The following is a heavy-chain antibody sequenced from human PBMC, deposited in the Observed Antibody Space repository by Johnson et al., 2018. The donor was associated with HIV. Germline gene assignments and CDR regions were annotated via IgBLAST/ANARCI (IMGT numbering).Heavy chain of an antibody. CDR3: ARDAPNIFHGSGVRDDAFDI. D-gene: IGHD2-15*01. CDR2: IKKDGGEK. CDR1: GFSFSSYW. V-gene: IGHV3-7*01. Sequence: VQLVESGGGLVQPGGSLRLSCAVSGFSFSSYWMSWVRQAPGKGLEWVANIKKDGGEKYYVDSVKGRFTISRDNTKNSLYLQMNSLRAEDTAVYYCARDAPNIFHGSGVRDDAFDIWGPGTMVTVSS. J-gene: IGHJ3*02.